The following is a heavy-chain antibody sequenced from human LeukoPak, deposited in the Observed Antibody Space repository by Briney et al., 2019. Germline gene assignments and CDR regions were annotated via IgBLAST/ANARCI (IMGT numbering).Heavy chain of an antibody. V-gene: IGHV3-21*01. CDR3: ARALYGDYIAFDY. CDR2: IAGSSSDI. D-gene: IGHD4-17*01. CDR1: GFTFSTYD. Sequence: GGSLRLSCAASGFTFSTYDMNWVRQAPGKGLEWVSSIAGSSSDIYYADSLKGRFTISRDNAKNSPYLQMNSLRAEDTAVYYCARALYGDYIAFDYWGQGTLVTVSS. J-gene: IGHJ4*02.